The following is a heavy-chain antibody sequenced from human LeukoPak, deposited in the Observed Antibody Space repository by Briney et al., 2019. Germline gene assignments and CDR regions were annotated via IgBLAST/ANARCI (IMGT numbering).Heavy chain of an antibody. J-gene: IGHJ5*02. Sequence: ASVKVSCKASGYTFTGYYIHWVRQAPGQGLEWMGWINPYSGGTNYAPKFQGRVTMTRDTSISTAYMELSRLRSDDTALYHCARDVSSGYYEPWGQGTLVTVSS. V-gene: IGHV1-2*02. CDR3: ARDVSSGYYEP. CDR1: GYTFTGYY. D-gene: IGHD6-19*01. CDR2: INPYSGGT.